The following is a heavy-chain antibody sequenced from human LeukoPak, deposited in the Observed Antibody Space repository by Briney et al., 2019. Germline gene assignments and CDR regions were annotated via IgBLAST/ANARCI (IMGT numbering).Heavy chain of an antibody. Sequence: ASVKVSCKASGYTFTSYYMHWVRQAPGQGLEWMGIINPSGGSTSYAQKFQGRVTMTRDTSTSTVYMELSSLRSEDTAVYYCAGDWWDYYDSSGYYTWFDPWGQGTLVTVSS. J-gene: IGHJ5*02. CDR1: GYTFTSYY. CDR2: INPSGGST. D-gene: IGHD3-22*01. CDR3: AGDWWDYYDSSGYYTWFDP. V-gene: IGHV1-46*01.